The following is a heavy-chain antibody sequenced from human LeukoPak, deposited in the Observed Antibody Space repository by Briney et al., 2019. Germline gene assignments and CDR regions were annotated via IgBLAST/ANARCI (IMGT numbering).Heavy chain of an antibody. V-gene: IGHV4-59*01. CDR3: ARGKSTVGVPFYYYYMDV. Sequence: SETLSLTCTVSGGSISSYYWSWIRQPPGKGLEWIGYIYNGGSTNYNPSLKSRVTISVDTSKNQFSLKLSSVTAADTAVYYCARGKSTVGVPFYYYYMDVWGKGTTVTVSS. D-gene: IGHD4-11*01. CDR2: IYNGGST. J-gene: IGHJ6*03. CDR1: GGSISSYY.